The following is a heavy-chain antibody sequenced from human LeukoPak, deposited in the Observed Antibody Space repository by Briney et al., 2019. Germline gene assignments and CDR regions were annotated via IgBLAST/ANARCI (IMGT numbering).Heavy chain of an antibody. J-gene: IGHJ4*02. CDR2: ISSSSSYI. CDR1: GFTFSSYS. V-gene: IGHV3-21*01. D-gene: IGHD4-17*01. Sequence: TPGGSLRLSCAASGFTFSSYSMNWVRQAPGKGLEWVSSISSSSSYIYYADSVKGRFTISRDNAKNSLYLQMNSLRAEDTTVYYCARDPNDYGDYSDYWGQGTLVTVSS. CDR3: ARDPNDYGDYSDY.